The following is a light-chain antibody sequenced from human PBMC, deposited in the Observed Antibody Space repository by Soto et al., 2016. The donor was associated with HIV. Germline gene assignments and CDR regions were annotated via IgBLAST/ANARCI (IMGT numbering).Light chain of an antibody. J-gene: IGLJ3*02. V-gene: IGLV3-21*01. CDR2: DDS. Sequence: SYELTQPPSVSVAPGKTARINCGGNNIGRKSVHWYQQRPGQAPVLVIYDDSDRPSGTPERFSGSNSGNTATLTISRAEAGDEADYYCQVWETSDLPNWVFGGGTKLTIL. CDR1: NIGRKS. CDR3: QVWETSDLPNWV.